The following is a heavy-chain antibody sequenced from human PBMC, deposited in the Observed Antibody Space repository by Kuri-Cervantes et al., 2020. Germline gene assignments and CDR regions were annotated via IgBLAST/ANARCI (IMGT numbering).Heavy chain of an antibody. V-gene: IGHV4-38-2*01. CDR3: ARAQTLLWLDPAFDI. J-gene: IGHJ3*02. D-gene: IGHD3-10*01. CDR2: IYHSGST. CDR1: GYSISSGYY. Sequence: GSLRLSCAVSGYSISSGYYWGWIRQPPGKGLEWIGSIYHSGSTYYNPSLKSRVTISVDTSKNQFSLKLSSVTAADTAVYYCARAQTLLWLDPAFDIWGQGTMVTVSS.